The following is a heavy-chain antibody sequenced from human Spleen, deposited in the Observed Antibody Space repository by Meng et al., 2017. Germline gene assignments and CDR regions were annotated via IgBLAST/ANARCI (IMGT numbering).Heavy chain of an antibody. CDR3: SGHVDY. J-gene: IGHJ4*03. CDR2: MKSNVDDGTV. Sequence: GESLKISCEASGFNFSNDWMTWVRQVPGKGLEWIGRMKSNVDDGTVDYAAAVKGRFFTSRDDSANTFYLKIDSLKTEDTDVYYCSGHVDYWGHGTLVTVSS. CDR1: GFNFSNDW. V-gene: IGHV3-15*01.